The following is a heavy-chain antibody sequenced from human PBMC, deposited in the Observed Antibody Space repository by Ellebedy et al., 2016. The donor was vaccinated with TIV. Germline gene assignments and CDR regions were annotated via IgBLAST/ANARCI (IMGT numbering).Heavy chain of an antibody. CDR1: GFTFSSYG. CDR2: ISTNGIST. D-gene: IGHD5-18*01. V-gene: IGHV3-64D*06. CDR3: VTRVRTAMGFDY. J-gene: IGHJ4*02. Sequence: PGGSLRLSCSGPGFTFSSYGMHWVRQAPGKGLEDVSGISTNGISTSYADSVKCRFTISRDNSRNTLYLQMSSLKPEDTAVYYCVTRVRTAMGFDYWGQGTLVTVST.